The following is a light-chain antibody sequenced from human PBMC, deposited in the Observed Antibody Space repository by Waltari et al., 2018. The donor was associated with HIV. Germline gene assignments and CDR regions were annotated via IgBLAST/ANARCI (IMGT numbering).Light chain of an antibody. Sequence: QSALTQPASASGAPGQSITISHTETSSHSGGSDYISWYQQYPAKAPILMNYGVSNRPTGVSFRFSGSESGNTASITISGIQDEDEGDYYCFSYTISHTRVFGTGTKVTVL. V-gene: IGLV2-14*01. CDR1: SSHSGGSDY. CDR2: GVS. J-gene: IGLJ1*01. CDR3: FSYTISHTRV.